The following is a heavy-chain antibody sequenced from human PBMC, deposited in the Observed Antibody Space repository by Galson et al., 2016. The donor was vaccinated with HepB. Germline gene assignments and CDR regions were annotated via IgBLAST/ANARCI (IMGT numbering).Heavy chain of an antibody. Sequence: SLRLSCAASRFTFSSYGMHWVRQAPGKGLEWVAVIWYDGNNKYYADSVKGRFTISRDDSENTLYLQMDSLRAEDTAVYYCARDRAAADNYGMDVWGQGTTVTVSS. CDR1: RFTFSSYG. J-gene: IGHJ6*02. V-gene: IGHV3-33*01. CDR3: ARDRAAADNYGMDV. CDR2: IWYDGNNK. D-gene: IGHD6-13*01.